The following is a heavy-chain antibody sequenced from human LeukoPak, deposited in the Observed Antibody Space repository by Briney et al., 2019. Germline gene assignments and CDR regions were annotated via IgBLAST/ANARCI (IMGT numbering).Heavy chain of an antibody. CDR1: GYSFTDYG. Sequence: GGSLRLSCAGSGYSFTDYGMGWVRQAPGRGLEWVSALNGDGSETYYADSVKGRFIISRDNSKRTLYLQMSSLRADDTAVYYCSKGPGGFWDYRGQGALVTVAS. D-gene: IGHD3-3*01. J-gene: IGHJ4*02. CDR2: LNGDGSET. CDR3: SKGPGGFWDY. V-gene: IGHV3-23*01.